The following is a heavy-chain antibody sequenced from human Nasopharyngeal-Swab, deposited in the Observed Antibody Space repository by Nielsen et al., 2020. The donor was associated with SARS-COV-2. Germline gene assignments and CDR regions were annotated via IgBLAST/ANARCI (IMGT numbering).Heavy chain of an antibody. Sequence: SETLSLTCTVSDGSMSSSSYYWGWIRQPPGKGLEWIGNIYYSGSTYYNPSLKSRVTISGDSSKNQFSLRLTSVTAADTAVYYCAREAEDCSSASCYAAPFDSWGQGTLVTVSS. CDR3: AREAEDCSSASCYAAPFDS. V-gene: IGHV4-39*02. J-gene: IGHJ4*02. D-gene: IGHD2-2*01. CDR1: DGSMSSSSYY. CDR2: IYYSGST.